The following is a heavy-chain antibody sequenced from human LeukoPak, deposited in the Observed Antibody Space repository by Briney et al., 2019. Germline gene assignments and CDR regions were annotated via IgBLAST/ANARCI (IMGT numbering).Heavy chain of an antibody. D-gene: IGHD3-3*01. CDR2: IGASSATI. Sequence: GGLLRLSYAASGFSFSSYSKNWVRQAPGKRLEWISYIGASSATIHYADSVQGRFTISRDNAKNSLFLQMDNLRAEDTAVYYCAKVFGVEYFYYMDVWGNGATVIVSS. V-gene: IGHV3-48*04. CDR1: GFSFSSYS. J-gene: IGHJ6*03. CDR3: AKVFGVEYFYYMDV.